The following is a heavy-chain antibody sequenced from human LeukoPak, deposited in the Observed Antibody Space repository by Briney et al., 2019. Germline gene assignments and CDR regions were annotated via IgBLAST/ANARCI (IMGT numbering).Heavy chain of an antibody. CDR1: GFTFGDFA. Sequence: PGGSLRLSCASSGFTFGDFAMHWVRQAPGKGLEWVAGLGWNGGSIGYADSVKGRFTISRDNARNSLYLQMNSLRAEDTALYYCAKGISPSYDSSGYLGHDAFDVWGQGTMVTVSS. D-gene: IGHD3-22*01. CDR3: AKGISPSYDSSGYLGHDAFDV. J-gene: IGHJ3*01. V-gene: IGHV3-9*01. CDR2: LGWNGGSI.